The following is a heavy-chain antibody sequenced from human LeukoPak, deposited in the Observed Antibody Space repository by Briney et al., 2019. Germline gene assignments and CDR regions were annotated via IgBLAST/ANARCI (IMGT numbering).Heavy chain of an antibody. CDR1: GFTFSDYY. J-gene: IGHJ6*02. Sequence: GGSLRLSCAASGFTFSDYYMSWIRQAPGKGLEWVSYISSRGSTIYYADSVKGRFTISRDNAKNSLYLQMKSLRAEDTAVYYCARHDTAMATDYGMDVWGQGTTVTVSS. CDR2: ISSRGSTI. CDR3: ARHDTAMATDYGMDV. D-gene: IGHD5-18*01. V-gene: IGHV3-11*01.